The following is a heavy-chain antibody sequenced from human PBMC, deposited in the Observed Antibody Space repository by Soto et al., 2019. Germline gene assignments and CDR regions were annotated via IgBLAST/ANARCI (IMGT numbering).Heavy chain of an antibody. CDR2: ISSSRST. V-gene: IGHV4-61*01. Sequence: QVQLQESGPGLVKPSETLSLTCTVSGASVSSGNYYWSWIRQPPGKGLECIGYISSSRSTNYNPSLKSRVTISIDTSKNQFSLKLSSVTAADTAVYYCARGSGSYYAYWGQGTLVTVSS. CDR3: ARGSGSYYAY. J-gene: IGHJ4*02. D-gene: IGHD1-26*01. CDR1: GASVSSGNYY.